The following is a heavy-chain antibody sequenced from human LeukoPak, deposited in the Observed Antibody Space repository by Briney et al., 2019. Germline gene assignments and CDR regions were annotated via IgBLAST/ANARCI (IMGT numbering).Heavy chain of an antibody. CDR3: ARGSETIFGVVIIGSYGMDV. CDR1: GFTFSSYA. CDR2: ISYDGSNK. V-gene: IGHV3-30-3*01. Sequence: GGSLRLSCAASGFTFSSYAMHWVRQAPGKGLEWVAVISYDGSNKYYADSVKGRFTISRDNSKNTLYLQMNSLGAEDTAVYYCARGSETIFGVVIIGSYGMDVWGQGTTVTVSS. D-gene: IGHD3-3*01. J-gene: IGHJ6*02.